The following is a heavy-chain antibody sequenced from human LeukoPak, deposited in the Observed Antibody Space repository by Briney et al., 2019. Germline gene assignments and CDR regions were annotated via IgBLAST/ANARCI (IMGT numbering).Heavy chain of an antibody. Sequence: GSLRLSCAASGFTFTIFSMNWLRQAPGKGLEWVSAISGSGGSTYYADSVKGRFTISRDNSKNTLYLQMNSLRAEDTAVYYCAKSQREPWFEVDWGQGTLVTVSS. CDR3: AKSQREPWFEVD. J-gene: IGHJ4*02. CDR1: GFTFTIFS. D-gene: IGHD3-10*01. V-gene: IGHV3-23*01. CDR2: ISGSGGST.